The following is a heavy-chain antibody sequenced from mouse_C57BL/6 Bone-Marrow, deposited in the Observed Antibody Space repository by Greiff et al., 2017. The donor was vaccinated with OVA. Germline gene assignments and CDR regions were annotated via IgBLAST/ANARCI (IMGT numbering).Heavy chain of an antibody. CDR2: INPNNGGT. Sequence: EVKLQQSGPELVKPGASVKISCKASGYTFTDYYMNWVKQSHGKSLEWIGDINPNNGGTSYNQKFKGKATLTVDKSSSTAYMELRSLTSEDSAVYYCAREGFDYWGQGTTLTVSS. CDR3: AREGFDY. CDR1: GYTFTDYY. J-gene: IGHJ2*01. V-gene: IGHV1-26*01.